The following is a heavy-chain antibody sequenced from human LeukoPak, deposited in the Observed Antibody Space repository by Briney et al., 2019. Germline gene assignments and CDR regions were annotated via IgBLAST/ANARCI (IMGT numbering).Heavy chain of an antibody. J-gene: IGHJ6*03. CDR3: ARGRYTIFGVVTPYYYYMDV. Sequence: GSSVKVSCEASGGTFSSYAISWVRQAPGQGLEWMGGIIPIFGTANYAQKFQGRVTITTDESTSTAYMERSSLRSEDTAVYYCARGRYTIFGVVTPYYYYMDVWGKGTTVTVSS. V-gene: IGHV1-69*05. D-gene: IGHD3-3*01. CDR1: GGTFSSYA. CDR2: IIPIFGTA.